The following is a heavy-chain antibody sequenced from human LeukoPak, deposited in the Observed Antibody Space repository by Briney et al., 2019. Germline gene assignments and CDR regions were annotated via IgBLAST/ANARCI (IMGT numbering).Heavy chain of an antibody. CDR1: GFTFSNSW. D-gene: IGHD3-22*01. CDR2: INQDGGEI. Sequence: GGSLRLSCAASGFTFSNSWMTWVRQAPGKGLEWVASINQDGGEIHYVDSVKGRFTISRDNAKNSLYLQMNSLRAEDTAIYYCARENMYDSSDYYGWSGYYDHWGQGTPVTVSS. V-gene: IGHV3-7*01. J-gene: IGHJ4*02. CDR3: ARENMYDSSDYYGWSGYYDH.